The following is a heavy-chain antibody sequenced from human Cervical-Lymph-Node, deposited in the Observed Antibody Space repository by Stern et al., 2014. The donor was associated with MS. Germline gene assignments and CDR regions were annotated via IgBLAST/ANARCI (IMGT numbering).Heavy chain of an antibody. V-gene: IGHV3-11*01. D-gene: IGHD3-3*01. Sequence: QVQLMQSGGGLVKPGGSLRLSCAASGFRFTDYYMTWIRQAPGKGLEWVSYISSSGVTIHYADSVKDRFTISRDNGKNSVFLQMNSLRADDTAVYYCARGVALLDGMDVWGQGTTVTVSS. J-gene: IGHJ6*02. CDR2: ISSSGVTI. CDR3: ARGVALLDGMDV. CDR1: GFRFTDYY.